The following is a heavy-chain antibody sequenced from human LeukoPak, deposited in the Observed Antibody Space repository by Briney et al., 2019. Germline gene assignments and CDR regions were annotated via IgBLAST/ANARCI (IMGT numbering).Heavy chain of an antibody. CDR2: IQTDGNAK. V-gene: IGHV3-30*02. CDR3: AKSLYCSTTTCYRYYFEN. Sequence: GGSLRLSCAASGFTFSSYGMHWVRQAPGKGLEWVTFIQTDGNAKSYTESVKGRFTISRDNSKNTLYLQMNSLRPEDTAVYYCAKSLYCSTTTCYRYYFENWGQGTLVTVSS. D-gene: IGHD2-2*01. J-gene: IGHJ4*02. CDR1: GFTFSSYG.